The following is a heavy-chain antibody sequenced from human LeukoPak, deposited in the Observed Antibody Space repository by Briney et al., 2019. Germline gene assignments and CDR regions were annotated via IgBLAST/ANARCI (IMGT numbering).Heavy chain of an antibody. Sequence: PSETLSLTCSVSGYSISSGYYWGWIRQPPGKGLEWIGNIYRDGNTYYNPSLKSRVTISVDTSKNQFSLKLSSVTAADTAVYYCARVGYDFWSAPGPFDYWGQGTLVTVSS. J-gene: IGHJ4*02. D-gene: IGHD3-3*01. V-gene: IGHV4-38-2*02. CDR1: GYSISSGYY. CDR2: IYRDGNT. CDR3: ARVGYDFWSAPGPFDY.